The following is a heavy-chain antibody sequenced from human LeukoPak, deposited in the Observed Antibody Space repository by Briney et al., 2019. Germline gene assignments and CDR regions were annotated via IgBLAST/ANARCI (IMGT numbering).Heavy chain of an antibody. D-gene: IGHD6-19*01. J-gene: IGHJ4*02. Sequence: PSETLSLTCTVSGGSISSYYWSWIRQPPGKGLEWIGYIYYSGSTNYNPSVKSRVTISVDTSKNQFSLKLSSVTAADTAVYYCARRGSGWPSDYWGQGTLVTVSS. CDR3: ARRGSGWPSDY. V-gene: IGHV4-59*01. CDR1: GGSISSYY. CDR2: IYYSGST.